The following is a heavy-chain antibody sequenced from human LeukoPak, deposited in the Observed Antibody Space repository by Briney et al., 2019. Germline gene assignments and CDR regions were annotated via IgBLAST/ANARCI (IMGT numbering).Heavy chain of an antibody. V-gene: IGHV4-34*01. J-gene: IGHJ5*02. D-gene: IGHD6-19*01. Sequence: SETLSLTCAVYGGSFSGHYWSWIRQPPGKGLEWIGEINHSGSTNYNPSLKSRVTISVDTSKNQFSLKLSSVTAADTAVYYCARAAYSSGWYRGSWFDPWGQGTLVTVSS. CDR3: ARAAYSSGWYRGSWFDP. CDR2: INHSGST. CDR1: GGSFSGHY.